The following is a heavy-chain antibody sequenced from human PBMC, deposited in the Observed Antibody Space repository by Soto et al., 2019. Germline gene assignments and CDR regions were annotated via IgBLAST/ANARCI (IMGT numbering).Heavy chain of an antibody. CDR3: ARVSRASGSYYFDY. V-gene: IGHV4-38-2*01. CDR1: GYSISSGYY. CDR2: MYHSGRT. D-gene: IGHD1-26*01. Sequence: ASETLSLTCVVSGYSISSGYYWGWIRQPPGKGLEWIAGMYHSGRTYYNPSLKSRVTISVDASKNQFSLNLSSVTAADTAIYYCARVSRASGSYYFDYWGQGTLVTVSS. J-gene: IGHJ4*02.